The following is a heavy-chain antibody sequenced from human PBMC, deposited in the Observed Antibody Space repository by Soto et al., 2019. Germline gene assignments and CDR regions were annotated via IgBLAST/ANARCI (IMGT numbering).Heavy chain of an antibody. Sequence: QVQLQESGPRLVKPSETLSLTCTVSGGSGSGYHWNWVRQPPGKRLEWIGHIYYSGTTNYNPSLKSRITISIDTSKNQVSLKMNSVTAADPAVYYCERGQTNIWYFDHWGQGTLVTVSS. J-gene: IGHJ4*02. CDR1: GGSGSGYH. CDR2: IYYSGTT. V-gene: IGHV4-59*02. CDR3: ERGQTNIWYFDH.